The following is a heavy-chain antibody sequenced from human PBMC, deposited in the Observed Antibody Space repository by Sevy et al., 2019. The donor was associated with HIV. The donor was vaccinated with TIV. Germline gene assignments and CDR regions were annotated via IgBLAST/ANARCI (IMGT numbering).Heavy chain of an antibody. CDR1: GFIFNSYT. CDR3: AGGFWSGFDY. V-gene: IGHV3-23*01. Sequence: GGSLRLSFAASGFIFNSYTMSWVRQAPGKGLEWVSSISGHGGSTYYADSVKGRFTISRDNFKNTLDLQMNSLRGEDTAVYYCAGGFWSGFDYWGHGTLVTVSS. J-gene: IGHJ4*01. D-gene: IGHD3-3*01. CDR2: ISGHGGST.